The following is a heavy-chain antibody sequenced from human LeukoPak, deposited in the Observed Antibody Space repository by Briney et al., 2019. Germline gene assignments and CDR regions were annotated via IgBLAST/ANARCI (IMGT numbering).Heavy chain of an antibody. V-gene: IGHV1-46*01. CDR1: GYTFTGYY. J-gene: IGHJ5*02. CDR3: ARGGGSYYARYWFDP. Sequence: ASVKVSCKASGYTFTGYYMHWVRQAPGQGLEWMGIINPSGGSTSYAQKFQGRVTMTRDTSTSTVYMELSSLRSEDTAVYYCARGGGSYYARYWFDPWGQGTLVTVSS. D-gene: IGHD1-26*01. CDR2: INPSGGST.